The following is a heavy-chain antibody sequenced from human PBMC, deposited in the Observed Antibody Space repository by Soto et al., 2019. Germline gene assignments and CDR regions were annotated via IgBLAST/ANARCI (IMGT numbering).Heavy chain of an antibody. J-gene: IGHJ5*02. D-gene: IGHD6-13*01. V-gene: IGHV3-21*01. CDR1: GFTFRSFT. CDR3: TRDASRDSSARGWFDP. CDR2: ISSNSAYI. Sequence: GGSLRLSCAASGFTFRSFTMNWVRQAPGKGLEWVSTISSNSAYIYYTDALRGRFTISRDNAKNSLHLQMNSLRTEDTAVYYCTRDASRDSSARGWFDPWGPGTLVTVS.